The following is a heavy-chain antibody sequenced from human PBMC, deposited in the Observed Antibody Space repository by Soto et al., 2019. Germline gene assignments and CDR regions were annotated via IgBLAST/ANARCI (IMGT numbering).Heavy chain of an antibody. CDR3: ARLWGYYFES. CDR1: GFTVSNNY. V-gene: IGHV3-53*02. J-gene: IGHJ4*02. CDR2: IYTGGTT. D-gene: IGHD1-26*01. Sequence: EVKLVETGGALIQRGGSLTLSCAVSGFTVSNNYMAWVRQGPGKGLEWVSVIYTGGTTYYADSVTGRFTVSRDTSKNILYLNLNNLTTDDTAVYYCARLWGYYFESWGQGTLVAVSS.